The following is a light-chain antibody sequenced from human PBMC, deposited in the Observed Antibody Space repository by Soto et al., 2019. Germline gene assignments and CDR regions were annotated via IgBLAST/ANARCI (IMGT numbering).Light chain of an antibody. CDR2: DVS. CDR1: SSDVGGYNY. J-gene: IGLJ1*01. CDR3: CPSTTRSTPGYV. Sequence: QSALTQPASVSACPGQSITISCTGTSSDVGGYNYVSWYQQHPGKAPQLMIYDVSNRPSGVSTRFAGSKSGNTASLTISGLQAEYEADYYCCPSTTRSTPGYVFRTGTKVKVL. V-gene: IGLV2-14*03.